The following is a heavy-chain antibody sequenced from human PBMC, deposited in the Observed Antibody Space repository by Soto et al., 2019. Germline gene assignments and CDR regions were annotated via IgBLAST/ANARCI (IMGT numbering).Heavy chain of an antibody. D-gene: IGHD2-15*01. Sequence: QVRLKESGPGLVKPSGTLSLTCAVSGGSVESSSCWSWVRQAPGKGLEWIGEIYHSGTFNYNPSLASRVSLSVDKSTNQFSLHLNSVTAADTSVYYCGRAVQAATGAYNGMDVWGKVTTVTVSS. J-gene: IGHJ6*04. V-gene: IGHV4-4*02. CDR1: GGSVESSSC. CDR2: IYHSGTF. CDR3: GRAVQAATGAYNGMDV.